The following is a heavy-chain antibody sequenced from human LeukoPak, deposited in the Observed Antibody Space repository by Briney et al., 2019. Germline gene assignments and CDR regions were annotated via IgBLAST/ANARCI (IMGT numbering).Heavy chain of an antibody. CDR1: GFTFSSYS. CDR3: ARGKIVLAAADPPDY. J-gene: IGHJ4*02. Sequence: GGSLRLSCAASGFTFSSYSMNWVRQAPGKGLEWVSSISSSSSYIYYADSVKGRFTISRDNAKNSLYLQMNSLRAEDTAVYYCARGKIVLAAADPPDYWGQGTLVTVSS. CDR2: ISSSSSYI. V-gene: IGHV3-21*01. D-gene: IGHD6-13*01.